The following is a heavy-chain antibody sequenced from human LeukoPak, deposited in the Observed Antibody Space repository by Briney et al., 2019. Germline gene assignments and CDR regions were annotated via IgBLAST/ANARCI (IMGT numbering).Heavy chain of an antibody. Sequence: SETLSLTCTVSGGSISSCYWSWIRQPPGKGLEWMGYIYYSGSTNYNPSLKSRVTISVDTSKNQFSLKLSSVTAADTAVYYCARGSPQYSGSYQNAFDIWGQGTMVTVSS. J-gene: IGHJ3*02. V-gene: IGHV4-59*01. D-gene: IGHD1-26*01. CDR3: ARGSPQYSGSYQNAFDI. CDR2: IYYSGST. CDR1: GGSISSCY.